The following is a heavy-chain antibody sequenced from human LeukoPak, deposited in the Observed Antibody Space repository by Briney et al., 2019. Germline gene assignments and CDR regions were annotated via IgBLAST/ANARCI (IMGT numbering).Heavy chain of an antibody. V-gene: IGHV1-69*04. CDR2: IIPILGIA. CDR3: ANLETVAGTVWFDP. CDR1: GGTFSSYA. Sequence: SVKVSFKASGGTFSSYAISWVRQAPGQGLEWMGRIIPILGIANYAQKFQGRVTITADKSTSTAYMELSSLRSEDTAVYYCANLETVAGTVWFDPWGQGTLVTVSS. J-gene: IGHJ5*02. D-gene: IGHD6-19*01.